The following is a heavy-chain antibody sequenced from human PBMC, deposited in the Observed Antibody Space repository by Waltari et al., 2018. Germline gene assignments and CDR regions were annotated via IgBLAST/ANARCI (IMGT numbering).Heavy chain of an antibody. V-gene: IGHV3-23*03. Sequence: EVQLLESGGGLVQPGGSLRLSCAASGFTFSSYAMSWVRRAPGKGLEWVSVIYSGGSTYYADSVKGRFTISRDNSKNTLYLQMNSLRAEDTAVYYCAKDLGPASFDYWGQGTLVTVSS. CDR3: AKDLGPASFDY. J-gene: IGHJ4*02. CDR2: IYSGGST. D-gene: IGHD6-25*01. CDR1: GFTFSSYA.